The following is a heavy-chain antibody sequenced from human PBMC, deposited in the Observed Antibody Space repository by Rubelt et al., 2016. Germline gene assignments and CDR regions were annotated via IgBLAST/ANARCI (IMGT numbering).Heavy chain of an antibody. CDR1: GYSISSGYY. J-gene: IGHJ6*03. CDR3: ARDGTYSTSYYYYYMDV. CDR2: IYHSGST. D-gene: IGHD2-15*01. Sequence: QVQLQESGPGLVKPSETLSLTCTVSGYSISSGYYWGWIRQPPGKGLEWIWSIYHSGSTYYNPSLKSLVTISVDTSQNQFSLKLSSVTSADTAVYYCARDGTYSTSYYYYYMDVWGKGTTVTVSS. V-gene: IGHV4-38-2*02.